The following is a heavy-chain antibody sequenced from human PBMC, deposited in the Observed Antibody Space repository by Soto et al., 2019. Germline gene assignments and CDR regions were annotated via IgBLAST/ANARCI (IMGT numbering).Heavy chain of an antibody. CDR1: GFSLSTSGVG. D-gene: IGHD3-10*01. V-gene: IGHV2-5*02. J-gene: IGHJ5*02. CDR3: VSVRFPNWFDP. CDR2: LYWDDDK. Sequence: QITLKESGPTLVKPTQTLTLTCTFSGFSLSTSGVGVGWIRQPPGKALEWLALLYWDDDKRYTPSLKSRLPIPNDTSKNQVVLTMSNIDAVDTATYYCVSVRFPNWFDPWGQGILVIVSS.